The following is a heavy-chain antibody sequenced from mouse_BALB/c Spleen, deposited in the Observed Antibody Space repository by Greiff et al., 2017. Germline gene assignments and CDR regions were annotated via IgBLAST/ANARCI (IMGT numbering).Heavy chain of an antibody. J-gene: IGHJ3*01. D-gene: IGHD2-4*01. V-gene: IGHV1S81*02. CDR1: GYTFTSYW. CDR2: INPSNGRT. Sequence: QVQLQQPGAELVKPGASVKLSCKASGYTFTSYWMHWVKQRPGQGLEWIGEINPSNGRTNYNEKFKSKATLTVEQSSSTAYMQLSSLTSEDSAVYYGTRGGRLRYPFAYWGQGTVVNVSA. CDR3: TRGGRLRYPFAY.